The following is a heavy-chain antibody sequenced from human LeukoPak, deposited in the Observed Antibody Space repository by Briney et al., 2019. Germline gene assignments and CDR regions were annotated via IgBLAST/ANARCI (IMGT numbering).Heavy chain of an antibody. CDR3: AKRKLRIAAAGSDSGAFDY. J-gene: IGHJ4*02. D-gene: IGHD6-13*01. V-gene: IGHV3-23*01. Sequence: PGGSLRLSCAASGFTFSSYAMSWVRQAPGKGLEWVSGMSSSGDSTYHADSVKGRFTISRDNSKNTLYLQMNSLRAEDTAVYYCAKRKLRIAAAGSDSGAFDYWGQGTLVTVSS. CDR1: GFTFSSYA. CDR2: MSSSGDST.